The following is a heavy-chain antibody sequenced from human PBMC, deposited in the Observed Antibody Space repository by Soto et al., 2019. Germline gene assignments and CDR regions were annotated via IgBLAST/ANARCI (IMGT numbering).Heavy chain of an antibody. CDR3: AKGSAYYYDSSGYLDY. J-gene: IGHJ4*01. Sequence: GGSLRLSCAASGFTFDDYAMHWVRQAPGKGLEWVSGISWNSGSIGYADSVKGRFTISRDNAKNSLYLQMNSLRAEDTALYYCAKGSAYYYDSSGYLDYWGHGTLVTVSS. CDR2: ISWNSGSI. CDR1: GFTFDDYA. V-gene: IGHV3-9*01. D-gene: IGHD3-22*01.